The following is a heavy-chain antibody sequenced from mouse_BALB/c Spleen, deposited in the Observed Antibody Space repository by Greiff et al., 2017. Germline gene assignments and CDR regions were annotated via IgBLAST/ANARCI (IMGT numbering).Heavy chain of an antibody. D-gene: IGHD3-3*01. CDR2: ISYDGSN. CDR1: GYSITSGYY. Sequence: DVQLQESGPGLVKPSQSLSLTCSVTGYSITSGYYWNWIRQFPGNKLEWMGYISYDGSNNYNPSLKNRISITRDTSKNQFFLKLNSVTTEDTATYYCARDGGLAHWYFDVWGAGTTVTVSS. CDR3: ARDGGLAHWYFDV. J-gene: IGHJ1*01. V-gene: IGHV3-6*02.